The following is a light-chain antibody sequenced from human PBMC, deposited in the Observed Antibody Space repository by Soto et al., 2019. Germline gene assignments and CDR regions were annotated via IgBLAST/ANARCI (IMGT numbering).Light chain of an antibody. Sequence: DIQMTQSPSTLSASVGDRVTITCRASQSMSTWLAWYQQKPGKAPKLLIYKASTLESGVPSRFSGSGSGTEFYLSSSRLQPDDFATYFCQQYDSYSLTFGQGTKVEIK. J-gene: IGKJ1*01. CDR2: KAS. V-gene: IGKV1-5*03. CDR3: QQYDSYSLT. CDR1: QSMSTW.